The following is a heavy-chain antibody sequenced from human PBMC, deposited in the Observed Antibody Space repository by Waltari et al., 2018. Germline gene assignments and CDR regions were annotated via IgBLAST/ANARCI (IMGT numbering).Heavy chain of an antibody. CDR2: IIPIFGTP. J-gene: IGHJ5*02. V-gene: IGHV1-69*12. Sequence: QVQLVQSGAEVKKPGSSVKVSCRASGGTFGRFALSWVRQAPGQGLEWMGGIIPIFGTPNDAQRVQGRLTITADERTSTVFMELTSLTSDDTAIYFCARREIGGPLDPWGQGTLVTVSS. D-gene: IGHD1-1*01. CDR3: ARREIGGPLDP. CDR1: GGTFGRFA.